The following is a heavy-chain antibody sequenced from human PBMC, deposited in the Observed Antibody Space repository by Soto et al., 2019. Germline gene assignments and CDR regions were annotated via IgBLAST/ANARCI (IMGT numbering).Heavy chain of an antibody. Sequence: GGSLRLSCAASEFTFSSYWMHWVRQAPGKGLVWVSRINSDGSSTTYADSVKGRFTISRDNSTSTAYMELSSLRSEDTAVYYCARSTISWPHDAFDIWGQGTMVTVSS. CDR3: ARSTISWPHDAFDI. CDR1: EFTFSSYW. V-gene: IGHV3-74*01. CDR2: INSDGSST. J-gene: IGHJ3*02.